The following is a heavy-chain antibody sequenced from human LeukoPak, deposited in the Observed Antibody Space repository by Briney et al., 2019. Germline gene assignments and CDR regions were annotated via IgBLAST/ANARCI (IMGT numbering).Heavy chain of an antibody. V-gene: IGHV3-23*01. CDR1: GFTFRIYA. J-gene: IGHJ4*01. Sequence: PGGSLRLSCAASGFTFRIYAMTWVRQAPGKGLEWVSAISGSGGSTYYADSVKGRFTISRDNSKNTLYLQMNSLRAEDTAVYYCAKDGIWFGELSYYFDYWGQEPWSPSPQ. CDR3: AKDGIWFGELSYYFDY. CDR2: ISGSGGST. D-gene: IGHD3-10*01.